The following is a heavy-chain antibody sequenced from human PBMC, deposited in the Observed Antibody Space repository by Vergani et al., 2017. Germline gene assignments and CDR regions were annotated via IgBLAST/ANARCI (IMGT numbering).Heavy chain of an antibody. D-gene: IGHD3-10*01. CDR1: GFTFSSYA. CDR2: ISYDGSNK. J-gene: IGHJ4*02. CDR3: ASNPGYYGSGSVKDY. Sequence: QVQLVESGGGVVQPGRSLRLSCAASGFTFSSYAMHWVRQAPGKGLEWVAVISYDGSNKYYADSVKGRFTISRDNSKNTLYLQMNSLRAEDTAVYYCASNPGYYGSGSVKDYWGQGTLVTVSS. V-gene: IGHV3-30-3*01.